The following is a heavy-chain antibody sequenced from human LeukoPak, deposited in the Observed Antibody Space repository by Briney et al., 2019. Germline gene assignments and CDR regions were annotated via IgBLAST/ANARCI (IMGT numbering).Heavy chain of an antibody. V-gene: IGHV3-23*01. CDR2: ISGSGGST. Sequence: GRSLRLSCAASGFTFSSYAMSWVRQAPGKGLEWVSAISGSGGSTYYADSVKGRFTISRDNSKNTLYLQMNSLRAEDTAVYYCANGLTAGYPDYYYYGMDVWGQGTTVTVSS. D-gene: IGHD3-9*01. CDR1: GFTFSSYA. CDR3: ANGLTAGYPDYYYYGMDV. J-gene: IGHJ6*02.